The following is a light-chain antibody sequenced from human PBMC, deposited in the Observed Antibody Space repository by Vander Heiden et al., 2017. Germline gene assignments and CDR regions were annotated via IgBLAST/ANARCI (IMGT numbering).Light chain of an antibody. Sequence: EIVMTQSPATLSVSPGGGAATSSRASHNGSSNLAWYQQKTGQAARLLIIGAATRVNSIPARFSSSASSTKFTLTISSLQYEDFAVYYCQQYSNWAPYTFGQGTKLEIK. J-gene: IGKJ2*01. CDR1: HNGSSN. V-gene: IGKV3-15*01. CDR2: GAA. CDR3: QQYSNWAPYT.